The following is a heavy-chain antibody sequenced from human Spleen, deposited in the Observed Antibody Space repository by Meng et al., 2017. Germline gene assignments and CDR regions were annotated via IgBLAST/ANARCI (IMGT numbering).Heavy chain of an antibody. J-gene: IGHJ4*02. V-gene: IGHV3-15*01. CDR1: GFTFSNYY. Sequence: GGSLRLSCVVSGFTFSNYYMTWIRQAPGKGLEWVGRIKSKTDGGTTDYAAPVKGRFTISRDDSKNTLYLQMNSLKTEDTAVYYCTTAPEVGATTRDYWGQGTLVTVSS. D-gene: IGHD1-26*01. CDR2: IKSKTDGGTT. CDR3: TTAPEVGATTRDY.